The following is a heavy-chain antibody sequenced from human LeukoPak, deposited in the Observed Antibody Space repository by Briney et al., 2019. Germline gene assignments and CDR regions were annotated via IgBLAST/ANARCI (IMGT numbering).Heavy chain of an antibody. J-gene: IGHJ4*02. V-gene: IGHV3-7*04. Sequence: GGSLRLSCVASGFTFSDYWMSWVRQAPGKGLEWVANIKEDGSENYYVDSVRGRFTIPRDNAKNSLYLQMNSLRAGDTAMYYCARAYAGGIFDSWGQGTLVTVSS. CDR1: GFTFSDYW. D-gene: IGHD3-16*01. CDR3: ARAYAGGIFDS. CDR2: IKEDGSEN.